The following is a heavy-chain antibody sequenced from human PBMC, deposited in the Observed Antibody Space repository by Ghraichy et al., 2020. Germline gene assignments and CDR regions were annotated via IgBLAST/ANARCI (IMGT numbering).Heavy chain of an antibody. CDR3: TREERY. CDR1: GFIFNTYW. CDR2: IKPDGSEQ. Sequence: GGSLRLSCAASGFIFNTYWMTWVRQAPGKGLEWVANIKPDGSEQYYLDSVKGRFPISRDNAKNSVYLQMNSLRADDTAVYYCTREERYWGQGTLVTVSS. V-gene: IGHV3-7*01. J-gene: IGHJ4*02.